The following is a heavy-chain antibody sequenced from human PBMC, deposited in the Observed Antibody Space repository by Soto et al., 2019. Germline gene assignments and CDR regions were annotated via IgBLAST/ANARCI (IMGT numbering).Heavy chain of an antibody. D-gene: IGHD3-10*01. CDR1: GGSISSSTYY. Sequence: SETLSLTCTVSGGSISSSTYYWGWIRQPPGKGLDWIGSISYSGNTFYNPSLQSRVTISVDTSKNQFSLKLSSVTAADTVLYYCLRYYYGSGSYLEVDFWGQVTLVTVSS. J-gene: IGHJ4*02. CDR2: ISYSGNT. V-gene: IGHV4-39*01. CDR3: LRYYYGSGSYLEVDF.